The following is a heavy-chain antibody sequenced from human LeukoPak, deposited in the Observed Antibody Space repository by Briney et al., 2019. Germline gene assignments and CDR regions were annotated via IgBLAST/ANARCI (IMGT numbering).Heavy chain of an antibody. CDR2: INPNSGGT. Sequence: GASVKISCKASGYTFTGYYMHWVRQAPGQGLEWMGWINPNSGGTNYAQKFQGRVTMTRDTSISTAYMELSGLRSDDTAVYYCAVYDSSGYPLIDYWGQGTLVTVSS. D-gene: IGHD3-22*01. V-gene: IGHV1-2*02. J-gene: IGHJ4*02. CDR1: GYTFTGYY. CDR3: AVYDSSGYPLIDY.